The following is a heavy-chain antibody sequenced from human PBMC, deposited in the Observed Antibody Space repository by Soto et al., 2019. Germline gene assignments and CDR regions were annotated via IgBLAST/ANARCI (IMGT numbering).Heavy chain of an antibody. V-gene: IGHV3-30*18. Sequence: QVQLVESGGGVVQPGRSLRLSCAASGFTFSSYGMHWVRQAPGKGLEWVAVISYDGSNKYYADSVKGRFTISRDNSKNTLYLQMNSLRAEDTAVYYCAKDHGSSSAPVNFDYWAQGTLVTVSS. J-gene: IGHJ4*02. CDR1: GFTFSSYG. CDR3: AKDHGSSSAPVNFDY. D-gene: IGHD6-6*01. CDR2: ISYDGSNK.